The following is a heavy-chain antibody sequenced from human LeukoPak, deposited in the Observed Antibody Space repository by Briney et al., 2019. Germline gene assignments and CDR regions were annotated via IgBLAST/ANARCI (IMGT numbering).Heavy chain of an antibody. D-gene: IGHD6-13*01. CDR3: AREGVSNWDRPFDY. J-gene: IGHJ4*02. CDR1: GGSISSFY. Sequence: SETLALTCTVSGGSISSFYWSWIRQPPGKGLEWVGYMYYSGSTNYNPSLKSRATISVDTSKNQFSLNLSSVTAADTAVYYCAREGVSNWDRPFDYWGQGTLVTVSS. V-gene: IGHV4-59*01. CDR2: MYYSGST.